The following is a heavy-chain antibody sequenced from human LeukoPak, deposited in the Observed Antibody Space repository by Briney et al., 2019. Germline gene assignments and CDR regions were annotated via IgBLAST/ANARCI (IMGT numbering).Heavy chain of an antibody. Sequence: GASVKVSCKASGYTFTGYYMHWVRQAPGQGLEWMGWINPNSGGTNYAQKFQGRVTMTRDTSISTAYMELSRLRSDDTAVYYCARIVGTYYYDSSGYYALGYWGQGTLVTVSS. CDR1: GYTFTGYY. CDR2: INPNSGGT. V-gene: IGHV1-2*02. J-gene: IGHJ4*02. CDR3: ARIVGTYYYDSSGYYALGY. D-gene: IGHD3-22*01.